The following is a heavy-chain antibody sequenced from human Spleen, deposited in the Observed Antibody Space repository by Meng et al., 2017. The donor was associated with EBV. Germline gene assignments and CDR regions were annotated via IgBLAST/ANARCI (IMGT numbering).Heavy chain of an antibody. D-gene: IGHD3-22*01. CDR3: ARDSHGYYFFDF. CDR2: IFHTGST. Sequence: HLHRQRSGSGLGKPSQTLSRTCTVSGDSISSGAYSWSWVRQPPGKGLEWIGYIFHTGSTYYNASLKSRVTISVDRSKHQFSLKLTSVTPADTAVYYCARDSHGYYFFDFWGPGTLVTVSS. J-gene: IGHJ4*02. V-gene: IGHV4-30-2*01. CDR1: GDSISSGAYS.